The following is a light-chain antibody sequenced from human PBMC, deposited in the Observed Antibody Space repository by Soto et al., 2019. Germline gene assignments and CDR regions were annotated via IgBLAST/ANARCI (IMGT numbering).Light chain of an antibody. CDR2: EVT. CDR1: SYDVGGYNY. Sequence: QSALTQPASVSGSPGQSITISCTGTSYDVGGYNYVSWYQQHPGTAPKLLIYEVTNRPSGVSNRFSGSKSGNTASLTISGLQAEDEADYYCSSYTCSSTLVFGGGTKLAVL. J-gene: IGLJ3*02. CDR3: SSYTCSSTLV. V-gene: IGLV2-14*01.